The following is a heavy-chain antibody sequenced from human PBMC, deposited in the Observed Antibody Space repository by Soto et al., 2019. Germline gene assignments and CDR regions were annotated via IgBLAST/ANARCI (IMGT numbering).Heavy chain of an antibody. CDR1: RGPISSSRYY. Sequence: SETLPFTCTASRGPISSSRYYWGWIGQHPGKSLEWIGSIYCSGGTYYTLSLKCRVTISVDTSRTHCSLKLSSVTAADTAVYYCARRVVVVAATSEGHIDCWGQGTLVTVSS. CDR3: ARRVVVVAATSEGHIDC. J-gene: IGHJ4*02. CDR2: IYCSGGT. V-gene: IGHV4-39*01. D-gene: IGHD2-15*01.